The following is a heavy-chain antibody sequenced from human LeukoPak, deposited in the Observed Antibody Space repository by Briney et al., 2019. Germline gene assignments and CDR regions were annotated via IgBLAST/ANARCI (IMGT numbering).Heavy chain of an antibody. CDR1: GFTFSSYS. Sequence: GGSLRLSCAASGFTFSSYSMNWVRQAPGKGLEWVSSISSSSSYIYYADSVKGRFTISRDNAKNSLYLQMNSLRAEDTAVYYCARDWYYDSSGYYIFGEDAFDIWGQGTMVTVSS. CDR3: ARDWYYDSSGYYIFGEDAFDI. D-gene: IGHD3-22*01. J-gene: IGHJ3*02. V-gene: IGHV3-21*01. CDR2: ISSSSSYI.